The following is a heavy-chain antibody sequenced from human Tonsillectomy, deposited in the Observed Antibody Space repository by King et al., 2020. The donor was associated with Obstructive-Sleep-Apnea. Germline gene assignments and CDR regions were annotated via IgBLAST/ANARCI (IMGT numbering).Heavy chain of an antibody. J-gene: IGHJ5*02. V-gene: IGHV1-8*01. CDR2: MNPNSGNT. CDR1: GHTFTSYD. D-gene: IGHD2-2*01. CDR3: AKAWFGSSWTLRGFDP. Sequence: QLVQSGAEVKKPGASVKVSCKASGHTFTSYDINWVRQATGQGLEWMGWMNPNSGNTGYAQNFQGRVSMTRNTSISTAYMELSSLRSEDTAVYYCAKAWFGSSWTLRGFDPWGQGTLVTVSS.